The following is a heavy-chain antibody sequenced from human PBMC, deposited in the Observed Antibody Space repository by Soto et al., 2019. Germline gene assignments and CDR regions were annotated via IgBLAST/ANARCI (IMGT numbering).Heavy chain of an antibody. J-gene: IGHJ4*02. V-gene: IGHV3-33*01. CDR3: AGAGADDGDNGVSGY. CDR1: GFTFSNYG. D-gene: IGHD4-17*01. Sequence: QVQLVESGGGVVQPGRSLRLSCTASGFTFSNYGMHWVRQAPGKGLEWVAVIWYDGSNKWYADSVKGRFTVSRDNSKNTMYLQMNSLRAEDTAVYYCAGAGADDGDNGVSGYWGQGTLVTVSS. CDR2: IWYDGSNK.